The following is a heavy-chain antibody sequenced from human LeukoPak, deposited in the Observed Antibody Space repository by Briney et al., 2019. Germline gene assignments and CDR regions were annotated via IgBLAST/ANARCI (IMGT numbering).Heavy chain of an antibody. CDR1: GFTFSSYE. V-gene: IGHV3-48*03. Sequence: PGGSLRLSCAASGFTFSSYEMNWVRQAPGKGLEWVSYISSSGSTIYYADSVKGRFTISRDNAKSSLYLQMNSLRAEDTAVYFCARGTNSYDHDCWGQGTLVTVSS. CDR3: ARGTNSYDHDC. CDR2: ISSSGSTI. J-gene: IGHJ4*02. D-gene: IGHD5-18*01.